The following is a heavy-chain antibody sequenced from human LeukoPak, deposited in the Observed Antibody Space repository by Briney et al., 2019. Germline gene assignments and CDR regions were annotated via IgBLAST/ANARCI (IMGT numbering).Heavy chain of an antibody. CDR2: IYASGST. CDR1: GRSISSYY. D-gene: IGHD2-21*02. Sequence: KPSETLSLTCTVSGRSISSYYWSWIRQPAGKGLEWIGRIYASGSTNYNPSLKSRVTMSVDTSKNQLSLKLTSVTAADTAVYYCARATDPRYNYFDPWGQGTLVSVSS. V-gene: IGHV4-4*07. J-gene: IGHJ5*02. CDR3: ARATDPRYNYFDP.